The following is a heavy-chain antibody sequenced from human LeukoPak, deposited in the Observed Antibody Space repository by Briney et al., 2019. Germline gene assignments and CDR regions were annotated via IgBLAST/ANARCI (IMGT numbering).Heavy chain of an antibody. CDR3: ARDRSRVLDY. CDR1: GFTFSSFS. CDR2: ISGSSSYI. V-gene: IGHV3-21*01. J-gene: IGHJ4*02. Sequence: GGSLRLSCAASGFTFSSFSMNWVRQAPGKGLEWVSSISGSSSYIYYADSVKGRFTISRDNAKNSLYLQMNSLRAEDTAVYYCARDRSRVLDYWGQGALVTVSS. D-gene: IGHD1-1*01.